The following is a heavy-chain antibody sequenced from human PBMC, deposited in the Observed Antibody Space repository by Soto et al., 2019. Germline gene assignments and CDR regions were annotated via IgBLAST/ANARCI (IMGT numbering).Heavy chain of an antibody. V-gene: IGHV4-30-4*01. CDR3: ARGSPLEWFTPAFDY. CDR1: GGSISSGDYY. D-gene: IGHD3-3*01. CDR2: IYYSGST. J-gene: IGHJ4*02. Sequence: QVQLQESGPGLVKPSQTLSLTCTVSGGSISSGDYYWSWIRQPPGKGLEWIGYIYYSGSTYYNPSLKRRVTIAVDTSKDQFSLKLSSVTAADTAVYYCARGSPLEWFTPAFDYWGQGTLVTVSS.